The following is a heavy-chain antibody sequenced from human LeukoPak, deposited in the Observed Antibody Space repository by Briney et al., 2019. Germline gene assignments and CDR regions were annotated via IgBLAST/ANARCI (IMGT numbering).Heavy chain of an antibody. CDR3: ARRSGVAVAGALDY. J-gene: IGHJ4*02. Sequence: GGSLRLSCAASGFTFSIYAMTWVRQAPGKGLEWVSVISGSGGDTYYADSVKGRFTISRDNSKNTLYLRMHSLRAEDTAVYFCARRSGVAVAGALDYWGQGTLVTVSS. CDR1: GFTFSIYA. V-gene: IGHV3-23*01. D-gene: IGHD6-19*01. CDR2: ISGSGGDT.